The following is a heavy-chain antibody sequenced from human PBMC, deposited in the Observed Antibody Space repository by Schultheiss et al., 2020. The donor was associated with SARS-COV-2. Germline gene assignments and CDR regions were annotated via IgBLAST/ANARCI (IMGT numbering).Heavy chain of an antibody. CDR1: GYTFTSYG. Sequence: ASVKVSCKASGYTFTSYGISWVRQAPGQGLEWMGWISAYIGNTNYAQKLQGRVTMTRDTSTSTAYMELRSLRSDDTAVYYCARYIAVAGTPDYWGQGTLVTVSS. J-gene: IGHJ4*02. CDR3: ARYIAVAGTPDY. D-gene: IGHD6-19*01. V-gene: IGHV1-18*04. CDR2: ISAYIGNT.